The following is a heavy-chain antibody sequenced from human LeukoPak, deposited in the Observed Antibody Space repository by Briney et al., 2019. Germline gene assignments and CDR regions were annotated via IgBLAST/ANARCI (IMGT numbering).Heavy chain of an antibody. J-gene: IGHJ4*02. D-gene: IGHD6-19*01. V-gene: IGHV3-23*01. CDR2: ISETGVSA. Sequence: GGSLRLSCAASGFAFNSYAMNWVRQAPGKGLEWVSAISETGVSAYYADSVKGRFTISRNNSKKTLFLHMNSLRAEDTAVYFCAGGYRSGWYAIEYWGQGTLVTVSP. CDR3: AGGYRSGWYAIEY. CDR1: GFAFNSYA.